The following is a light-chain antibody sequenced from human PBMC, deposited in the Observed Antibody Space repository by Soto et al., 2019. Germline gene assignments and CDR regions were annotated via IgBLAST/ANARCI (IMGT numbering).Light chain of an antibody. J-gene: IGKJ4*01. CDR2: DAS. V-gene: IGKV1-33*01. Sequence: DIQMTQSPSSLSASVGDRVTITCQASQDIRSSLNWYQHKPGKAPNLLIYDASNLQPGVPSRFSGSGSGTNFTFTITSLQPEDIATYYCQQHVNLPLTFGGGTKVEI. CDR3: QQHVNLPLT. CDR1: QDIRSS.